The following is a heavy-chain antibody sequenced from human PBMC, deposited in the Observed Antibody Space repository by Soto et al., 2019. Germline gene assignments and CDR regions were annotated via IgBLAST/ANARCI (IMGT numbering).Heavy chain of an antibody. V-gene: IGHV4-59*08. Sequence: SETLSLTCTVSGGSISRYHWTWIRQPPGKGLEWIGFIYNSGSPNYNPSLKSRVTISLDTSKNQFSLKLTSVTTADTAVYYCARQMGYCTTTSCHAGPLYYYMDVWGKGTTVTVSS. CDR1: GGSISRYH. J-gene: IGHJ6*03. D-gene: IGHD2-2*01. CDR3: ARQMGYCTTTSCHAGPLYYYMDV. CDR2: IYNSGSP.